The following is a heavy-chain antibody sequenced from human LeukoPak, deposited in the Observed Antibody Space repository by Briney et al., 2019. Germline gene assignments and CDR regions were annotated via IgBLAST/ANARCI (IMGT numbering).Heavy chain of an antibody. CDR3: AREGLNMVRGVIPKEAWGWFDP. Sequence: SETLSLTCTVSGGSISSYYWSWIRQPPGKGLEWIGYIYYSGSTNYNPSLKSRVTVSVDTSKNQFSLKLSSVTAADTAVYYCAREGLNMVRGVIPKEAWGWFDPWGQGTLVTVSS. CDR1: GGSISSYY. CDR2: IYYSGST. V-gene: IGHV4-59*12. D-gene: IGHD3-10*01. J-gene: IGHJ5*02.